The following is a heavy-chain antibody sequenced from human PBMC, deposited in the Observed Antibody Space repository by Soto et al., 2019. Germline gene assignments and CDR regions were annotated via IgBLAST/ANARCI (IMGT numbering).Heavy chain of an antibody. CDR2: IKGDGSVK. CDR3: LKDFMEN. Sequence: SLRLSCAASGFTFSDYWLSWVRQAPGMGLEWVANIKGDGSVKNFVDSVKGRFTISRDNAKNSLYLQMNSLRAEDTAVYYCLKDFMENWGQGTLVTVSS. CDR1: GFTFSDYW. V-gene: IGHV3-7*01. J-gene: IGHJ4*02. D-gene: IGHD3-3*01.